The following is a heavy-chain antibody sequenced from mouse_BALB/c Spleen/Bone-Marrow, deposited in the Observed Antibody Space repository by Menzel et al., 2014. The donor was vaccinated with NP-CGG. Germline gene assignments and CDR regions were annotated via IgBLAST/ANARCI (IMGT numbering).Heavy chain of an antibody. CDR3: ARDVGRLFFDV. J-gene: IGHJ1*01. V-gene: IGHV7-3*02. CDR2: IRNKANGYTT. D-gene: IGHD3-3*01. CDR1: GFTFTDYY. Sequence: EVMLVESGGGLVQPGGSLRLSCATSGFTFTDYYMNWVRQPPGMALEWLGFIRNKANGYTTDYSTSVKGRFTISRDNSQIILYLQMNTLRTEDSATYYCARDVGRLFFDVWGAGTTVTVSS.